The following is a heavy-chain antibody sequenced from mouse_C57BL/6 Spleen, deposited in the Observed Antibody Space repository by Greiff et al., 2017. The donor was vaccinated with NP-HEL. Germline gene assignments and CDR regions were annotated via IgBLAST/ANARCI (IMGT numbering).Heavy chain of an antibody. V-gene: IGHV1-42*01. J-gene: IGHJ2*01. CDR2: INPSTGGT. CDR1: GYSFTGYY. CDR3: ARYYWDY. Sequence: VQLQQSGPELVKPGASVKISCKASGYSFTGYYMNWVKQSPEKSLEWIGEINPSTGGTTYNQKFKAKATLTVDKSSSTAYMQLKSLTSEDSAVYYCARYYWDYWGQGTTLTVSS. D-gene: IGHD1-1*02.